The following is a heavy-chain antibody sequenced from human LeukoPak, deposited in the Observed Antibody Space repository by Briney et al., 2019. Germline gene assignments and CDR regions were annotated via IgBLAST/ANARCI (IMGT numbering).Heavy chain of an antibody. J-gene: IGHJ4*02. D-gene: IGHD6-13*01. Sequence: GGSLRLSCAASGFTFSNAWMSWVRQAPGKGLEWVGRVKSKTNGGTTAYAAPVKGRFTISRDDSKNTYLQMNSLKSEDTAVYCCTAGIGHSDFDYWGQGTLVTVSS. CDR3: TAGIGHSDFDY. V-gene: IGHV3-15*01. CDR1: GFTFSNAW. CDR2: VKSKTNGGTT.